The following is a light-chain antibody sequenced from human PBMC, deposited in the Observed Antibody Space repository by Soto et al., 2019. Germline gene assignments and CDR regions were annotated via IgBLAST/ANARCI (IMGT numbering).Light chain of an antibody. CDR3: TSWTTSTTMI. CDR1: SSDIGAYNF. Sequence: SVLTQPASVNRAPRQSITISRKETSSDIGAYNFVSWYQQHPGKAPKLMLYDVNIRPSGVSNRFSGSKSGNTASLTISGLQAEDEADYYCTSWTTSTTMIFGGGTKVTVL. CDR2: DVN. V-gene: IGLV2-14*03. J-gene: IGLJ2*01.